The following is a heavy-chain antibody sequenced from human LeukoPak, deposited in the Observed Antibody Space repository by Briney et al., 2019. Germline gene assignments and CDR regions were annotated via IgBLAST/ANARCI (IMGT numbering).Heavy chain of an antibody. Sequence: SETLSLTCTVSGGSISSYYWSWIRQPPGKGLEWIGYIYYSGSNNYNPSLKSRVTISVDTSKNQFSLKLSSVTAADTAVYYCAREGSGWPNWFDPWGQGTLVTVSS. D-gene: IGHD6-19*01. CDR2: IYYSGSN. CDR1: GGSISSYY. V-gene: IGHV4-59*01. J-gene: IGHJ5*02. CDR3: AREGSGWPNWFDP.